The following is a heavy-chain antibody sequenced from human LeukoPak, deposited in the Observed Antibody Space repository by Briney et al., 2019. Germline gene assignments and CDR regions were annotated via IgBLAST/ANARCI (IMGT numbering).Heavy chain of an antibody. Sequence: GGSLRLSCAASGFTFSRYGMHWVRQAPGKGLEWVAVISYDGRNKYYADSVEGRFTISRDNFENTLYLQMNSLRREDTAMYYCAKDREELWFYGLDVWGQGTTVTVSS. CDR3: AKDREELWFYGLDV. CDR2: ISYDGRNK. J-gene: IGHJ6*02. V-gene: IGHV3-30*18. CDR1: GFTFSRYG. D-gene: IGHD3-10*01.